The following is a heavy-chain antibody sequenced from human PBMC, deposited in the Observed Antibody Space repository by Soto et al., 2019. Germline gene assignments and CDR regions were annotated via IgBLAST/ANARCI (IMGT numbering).Heavy chain of an antibody. J-gene: IGHJ3*02. D-gene: IGHD2-21*01. CDR2: TYYRSKWYN. CDR1: GDSVSSNSAA. CDR3: ARGHMKEDDAFDI. V-gene: IGHV6-1*01. Sequence: KQSQTLSLTCAISGDSVSSNSAAWNWSRQSPSRGLEWLGRTYYRSKWYNDYAVSVKSRITINPDTSKNQFSLQLNSVTPEDTAVYYCARGHMKEDDAFDIWGQGTMVTVSS.